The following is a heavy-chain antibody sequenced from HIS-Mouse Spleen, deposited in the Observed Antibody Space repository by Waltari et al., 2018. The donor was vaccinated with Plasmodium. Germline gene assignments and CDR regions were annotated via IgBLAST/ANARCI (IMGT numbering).Heavy chain of an antibody. CDR3: ARAYYDFWSGYRFDY. CDR2: INHSGST. CDR1: GGSFSGYY. V-gene: IGHV4-34*01. J-gene: IGHJ4*02. D-gene: IGHD3-3*01. Sequence: QAQLQQWGAGLLKPSETLSPTCAVHGGSFSGYYWSWIRQPPGKGLEWIGEINHSGSTNYNPSLKSRVTISVDTSKNQFSLKLSSVTAADTAVYYCARAYYDFWSGYRFDYWGQGTLVTVSS.